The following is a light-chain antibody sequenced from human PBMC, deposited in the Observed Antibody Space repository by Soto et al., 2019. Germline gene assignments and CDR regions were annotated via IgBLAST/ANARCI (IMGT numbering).Light chain of an antibody. V-gene: IGKV3-11*01. CDR2: DGS. Sequence: ESVLTQAPATLSLSPGERATLSCRANQSISSYLAWYQQKPGQAPRLLIYDGSTRAAGVPARFSGSGSGTDFTLTISSLEPADFAVYYCQHRSNGPPRLTCGGGTKVEF. CDR3: QHRSNGPPRLT. CDR1: QSISSY. J-gene: IGKJ4*01.